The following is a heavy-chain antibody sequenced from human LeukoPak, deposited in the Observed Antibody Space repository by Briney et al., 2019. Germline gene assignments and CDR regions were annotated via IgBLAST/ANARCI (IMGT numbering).Heavy chain of an antibody. J-gene: IGHJ3*02. CDR1: GFTFSSYW. D-gene: IGHD3-9*01. Sequence: GGSLRLSCAASGFTFSSYWMHWVRQAPGKGLVWVSRINSDGSSTSYADSVKGRFTISRDNAKNTLYPQMNSLRAEDTAVYYCASPLRYFHDALDIWGQGTMVTVSS. CDR2: INSDGSST. V-gene: IGHV3-74*01. CDR3: ASPLRYFHDALDI.